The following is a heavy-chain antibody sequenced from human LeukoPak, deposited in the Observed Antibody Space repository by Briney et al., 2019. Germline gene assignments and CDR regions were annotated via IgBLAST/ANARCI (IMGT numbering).Heavy chain of an antibody. CDR1: GYTFTSYD. D-gene: IGHD3-9*01. Sequence: ASVKVSCKASGYTFTSYDINWVRQATGQGLEWMGWVNRNSGNTGYAQKFQGRVTMTRNTSISTAYMELSSLRSEDTAVYYCARRPSKYYDILTGYYRSEFDYWGQGTLVTVSS. J-gene: IGHJ4*02. CDR2: VNRNSGNT. V-gene: IGHV1-8*01. CDR3: ARRPSKYYDILTGYYRSEFDY.